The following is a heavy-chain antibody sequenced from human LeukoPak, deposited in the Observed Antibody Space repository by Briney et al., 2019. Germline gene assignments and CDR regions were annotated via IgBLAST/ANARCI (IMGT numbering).Heavy chain of an antibody. CDR1: GYTFTSYG. Sequence: EASVKVSCKASGYTFTSYGISWVRQAPGQGLEWMGWISAYNGNTNYAQKLQGRVTMTTDTSTSTAYMELRSLRSDDTAVYYCARDGLGSGYYYYGMDVWGQGTTVTVSS. J-gene: IGHJ6*02. CDR2: ISAYNGNT. V-gene: IGHV1-18*01. D-gene: IGHD3/OR15-3a*01. CDR3: ARDGLGSGYYYYGMDV.